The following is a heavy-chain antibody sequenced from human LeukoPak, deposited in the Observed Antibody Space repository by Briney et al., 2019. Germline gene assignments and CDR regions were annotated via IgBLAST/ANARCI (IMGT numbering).Heavy chain of an antibody. Sequence: GGSLRLSCEASGLIFSNAWMNWVRQAPGKGLEWVANIKTDGSEKYYVDSVKGRFTISRDNAKNSLYLQMNSLRAEDTAVYYCARDYTGYFPWGQGTLVIVSS. CDR2: IKTDGSEK. V-gene: IGHV3-7*03. CDR3: ARDYTGYFP. CDR1: GLIFSNAW. D-gene: IGHD3-9*01. J-gene: IGHJ5*02.